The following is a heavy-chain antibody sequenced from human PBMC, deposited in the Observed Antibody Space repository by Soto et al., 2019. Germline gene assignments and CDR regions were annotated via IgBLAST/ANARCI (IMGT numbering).Heavy chain of an antibody. Sequence: EVQLVESGGGLIQPGGSLRLSCAVSGFTVSNNYMSWVRQAPGKGLEGVSVIYSGGYTAYGDSVKGRFTISRDNSKNTINTKKNSRGPPATAIFSGGTPPGGGGYWGQGTLVTVSS. CDR3: GTPPGGGGY. CDR2: IYSGGYT. CDR1: GFTVSNNY. D-gene: IGHD3-10*01. J-gene: IGHJ4*02. V-gene: IGHV3-53*01.